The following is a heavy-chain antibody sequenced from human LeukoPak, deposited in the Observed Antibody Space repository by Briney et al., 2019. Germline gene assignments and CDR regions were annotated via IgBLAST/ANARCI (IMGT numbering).Heavy chain of an antibody. Sequence: SETLSLTCTVSGGSISRDYWSWIWQPPGKGLEWSGDIYYRGSTNSIPSLKSRVTISVDSSKNQFSLKLSSVTAADTAVYYCARGGVGDYVWGSYRLIPAFDIWGQGTMVTVSS. CDR3: ARGGVGDYVWGSYRLIPAFDI. D-gene: IGHD3-16*02. CDR2: IYYRGST. CDR1: GGSISRDY. V-gene: IGHV4-59*01. J-gene: IGHJ3*02.